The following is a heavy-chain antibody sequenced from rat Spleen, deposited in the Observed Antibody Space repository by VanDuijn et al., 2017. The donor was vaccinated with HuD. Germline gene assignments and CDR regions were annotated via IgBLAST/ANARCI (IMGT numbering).Heavy chain of an antibody. D-gene: IGHD1-12*02. CDR3: ATQMVLIGWFAY. CDR2: IIYDGSRT. CDR1: GFTFSDYN. J-gene: IGHJ3*01. Sequence: EVHLVESGGGLVQPGRSLKLSCAASGFTFSDYNMAWVRQAPKKGLEWVATIIYDGSRTYYRDSVKGRFTISRDNAKSTLYLQMDSLRSEDTATYYCATQMVLIGWFAYWGQGTLVTVSS. V-gene: IGHV5S10*01.